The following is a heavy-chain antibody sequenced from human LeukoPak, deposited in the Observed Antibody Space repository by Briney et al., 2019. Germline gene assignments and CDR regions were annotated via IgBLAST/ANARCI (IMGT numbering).Heavy chain of an antibody. CDR1: GGSISSGGYS. V-gene: IGHV4-30-2*01. CDR2: IYHSGST. J-gene: IGHJ2*01. CDR3: ARVRVTNGRRYWYFDL. D-gene: IGHD2-21*02. Sequence: SETLSLTCAVSGGSISSGGYSWSWTRQPPGKGLEWIGYIYHSGSTYYNPSLKSRVTISVDRSKNQFSLKLSSVTAADTAVYYCARVRVTNGRRYWYFDLWGRGTLVTVSS.